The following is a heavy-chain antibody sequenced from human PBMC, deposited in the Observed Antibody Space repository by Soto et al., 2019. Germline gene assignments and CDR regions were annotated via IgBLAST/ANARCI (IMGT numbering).Heavy chain of an antibody. J-gene: IGHJ6*02. CDR2: IRSKLYGGTA. V-gene: IGHV3-49*03. Sequence: QPGGSLRLSCTASGFTFGDYAMSWFRQAPGKGLEWVGFIRSKLYGGTAEYAASVKGRFTISRDDSKSFAYLQMNSLKTEDTAVYYCTRDHCSGGSCYSDYYYAMDVWGQGTTVTVSS. CDR3: TRDHCSGGSCYSDYYYAMDV. D-gene: IGHD2-15*01. CDR1: GFTFGDYA.